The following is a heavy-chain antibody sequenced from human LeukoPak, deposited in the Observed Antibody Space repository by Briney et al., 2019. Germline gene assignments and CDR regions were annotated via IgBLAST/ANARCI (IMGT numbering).Heavy chain of an antibody. D-gene: IGHD2-2*01. CDR3: ARRANSYCSSTSCYAHNWFDP. CDR1: GYSFTSYW. CDR2: IYPGDSDT. Sequence: GESLQISCQGSGYSFTSYWIGWVRQMPGKGLEWMGIIYPGDSDTRYSPSFQGQVTISADKSISTAYLQWSSLKASDTAMYYCARRANSYCSSTSCYAHNWFDPWGQGTLVTVSS. J-gene: IGHJ5*02. V-gene: IGHV5-51*01.